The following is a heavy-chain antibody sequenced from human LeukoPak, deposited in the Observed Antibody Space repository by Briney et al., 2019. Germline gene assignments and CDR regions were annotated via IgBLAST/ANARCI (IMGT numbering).Heavy chain of an antibody. CDR1: GGTFSSYA. J-gene: IGHJ6*02. Sequence: ASVKVSCKASGGTFSSYAISWVRQAPGQGLEWMGRIIPILGIANYAQKFQGRVTITADKSTSTAYMELSSLRSEDTAVYYCARAYYDILTGYPSYYGMDVRGQGTTVTVSS. CDR2: IIPILGIA. D-gene: IGHD3-9*01. V-gene: IGHV1-69*04. CDR3: ARAYYDILTGYPSYYGMDV.